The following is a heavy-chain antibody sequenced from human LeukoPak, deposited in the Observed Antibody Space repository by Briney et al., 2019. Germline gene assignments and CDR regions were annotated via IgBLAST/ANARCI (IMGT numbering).Heavy chain of an antibody. J-gene: IGHJ5*02. CDR2: ISTSGRT. CDR3: AREPHYDSGFDP. D-gene: IGHD3-3*01. CDR1: GGSISSGNYY. Sequence: SETLSLTCTVSGGSISSGNYYWTWIRQPAGKGLEWIGRISTSGRTNYNSSLKSRVAISIDTSNNQFSLKLSSVTDADTAVYYCAREPHYDSGFDPWGQGTLVTVSS. V-gene: IGHV4-61*02.